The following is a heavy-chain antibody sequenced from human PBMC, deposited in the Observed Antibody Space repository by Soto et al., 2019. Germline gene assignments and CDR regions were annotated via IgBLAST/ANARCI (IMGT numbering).Heavy chain of an antibody. CDR2: ISSNGGET. V-gene: IGHV3-74*01. Sequence: EVQLVESGGGLVQPGGSLRLSCAAPGFGFSTYFMYWVRQPPGKGLEWVSRISSNGGETIYPESVRGRFTISRDNVKNTLFLQMNSLGTEDTAVYYCGRDYWSQVDHWGQGTLVTVSS. CDR1: GFGFSTYF. D-gene: IGHD2-15*01. CDR3: GRDYWSQVDH. J-gene: IGHJ4*02.